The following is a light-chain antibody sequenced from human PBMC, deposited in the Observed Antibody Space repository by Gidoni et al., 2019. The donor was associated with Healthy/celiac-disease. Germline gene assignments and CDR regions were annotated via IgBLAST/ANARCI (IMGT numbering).Light chain of an antibody. V-gene: IGLV1-44*01. CDR2: SNT. J-gene: IGLJ1*01. CDR3: AAWDDSLNGRYV. Sequence: QSVLTQPPSASRTPGQRVTISCSGSSSNIGSNTVNWYQQLPGTAPKLLIYSNTQRPSGVPDRFSGSKSGTSASLAISGLQSEDEADYYCAAWDDSLNGRYVFGTGTKVTVL. CDR1: SSNIGSNT.